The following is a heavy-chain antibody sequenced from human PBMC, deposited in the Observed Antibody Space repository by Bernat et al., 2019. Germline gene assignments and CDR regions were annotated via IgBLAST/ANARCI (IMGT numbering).Heavy chain of an antibody. CDR3: ARDGGGGPSRITMIVPKIRGYFDY. CDR2: IWYDGSNK. D-gene: IGHD3-22*01. Sequence: QVQLVESGGGVVQPGRSLRLSCAASGFTFSSYGMHWVRQAPGKGLEWVAVIWYDGSNKYYADSVKGRFTISRDNSKNTLYLQMNSLRAEDTAVYYWARDGGGGPSRITMIVPKIRGYFDYWGQGTLVTVSS. V-gene: IGHV3-33*01. CDR1: GFTFSSYG. J-gene: IGHJ4*02.